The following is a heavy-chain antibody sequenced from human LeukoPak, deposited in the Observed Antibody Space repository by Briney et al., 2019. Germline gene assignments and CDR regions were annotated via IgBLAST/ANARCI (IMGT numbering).Heavy chain of an antibody. CDR1: DGTIRSYY. CDR3: ARLGSYSDH. CDR2: IHSSGST. Sequence: PSETLSLTCSVSDGTIRSYYWSWIRQPPGKGLEWIGYIHSSGSTHYNPSLRGRVTTSLDTSKNRFSLNLTSVTAADTAVYYCARLGSYSDHWGQGTLVTVSS. D-gene: IGHD1-26*01. J-gene: IGHJ4*02. V-gene: IGHV4-4*09.